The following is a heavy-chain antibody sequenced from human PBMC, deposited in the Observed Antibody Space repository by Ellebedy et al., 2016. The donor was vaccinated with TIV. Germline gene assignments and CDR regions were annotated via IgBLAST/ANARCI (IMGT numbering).Heavy chain of an antibody. CDR3: ARVSGGYFAD. CDR2: IYSSGSP. D-gene: IGHD1-26*01. Sequence: SETLSLTCTVSGGSIGGSYWAWIRQPAGGTLQYLGRIYSSGSPNYNLSLRSRLTLSLDMSKNQLSLRLTSVTAADTAMYYCARVSGGYFADWGQGTLVTVSS. CDR1: GGSIGGSY. J-gene: IGHJ4*02. V-gene: IGHV4-4*07.